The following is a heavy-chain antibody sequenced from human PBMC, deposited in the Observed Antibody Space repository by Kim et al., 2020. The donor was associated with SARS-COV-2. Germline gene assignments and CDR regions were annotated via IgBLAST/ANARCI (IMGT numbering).Heavy chain of an antibody. CDR2: ISSSGSTI. CDR1: GFTFSSYE. V-gene: IGHV3-48*03. D-gene: IGHD3-3*01. Sequence: GGSLRLSCAASGFTFSSYEMNWVRQAPGKGLEWVSYISSSGSTIYYADSVKGRFTISRDNAKNSLYLQMNSLRAEDTAVYYCARGRRRITIFGVVAQYYYYMDVWGKGTTVTVSS. J-gene: IGHJ6*03. CDR3: ARGRRRITIFGVVAQYYYYMDV.